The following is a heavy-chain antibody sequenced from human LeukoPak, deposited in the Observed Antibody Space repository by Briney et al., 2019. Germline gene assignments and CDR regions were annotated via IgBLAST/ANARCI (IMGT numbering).Heavy chain of an antibody. CDR1: GYSFTNYC. J-gene: IGHJ6*02. CDR2: INRGGGST. CDR3: GREIGMVALYYYYYGIDV. Sequence: AAVTVSCKGSGYSFTNYCMHWVRQPPGQGLERMGMINRGGGSTSYAQKCQGRVIMTRATSTITVYMRLSSLRSEDTAVYYCGREIGMVALYYYYYGIDVWGQETRVTVSS. D-gene: IGHD2-15*01. V-gene: IGHV1-46*01.